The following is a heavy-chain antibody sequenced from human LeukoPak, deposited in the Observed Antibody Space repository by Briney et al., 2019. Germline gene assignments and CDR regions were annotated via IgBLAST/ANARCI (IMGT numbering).Heavy chain of an antibody. Sequence: GASLQFSGKGSGYSSFTYWIGWVRQMPGKGLEGMEIIYPGDSDTSYNPSFQGQVNIPADKSTSTAHLQWRSLRGSATAMYYCVRPGSGGWYRIDYWGQGTLVTVSS. CDR3: VRPGSGGWYRIDY. CDR2: IYPGDSDT. J-gene: IGHJ4*02. D-gene: IGHD6-19*01. CDR1: GYSSFTYW. V-gene: IGHV5-51*01.